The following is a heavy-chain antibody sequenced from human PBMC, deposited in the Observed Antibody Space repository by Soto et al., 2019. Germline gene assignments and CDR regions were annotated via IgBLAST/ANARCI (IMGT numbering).Heavy chain of an antibody. Sequence: SETLSLTCTVSGGSISSYYWSWIRQPPGKGLEWIGYIYYSGSTNYNPSLKSRVTISVDTSKNQFSLKLSSVTAADTAVYYCARTYGDGVVSEQFFDYWGQGTLVTVSS. CDR3: ARTYGDGVVSEQFFDY. CDR1: GGSISSYY. D-gene: IGHD4-17*01. V-gene: IGHV4-59*08. CDR2: IYYSGST. J-gene: IGHJ4*02.